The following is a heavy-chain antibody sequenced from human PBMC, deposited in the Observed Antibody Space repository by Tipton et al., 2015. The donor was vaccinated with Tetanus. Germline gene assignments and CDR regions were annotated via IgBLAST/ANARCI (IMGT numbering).Heavy chain of an antibody. CDR3: ARRRSAVLGGSYHWYFDL. V-gene: IGHV5-51*01. D-gene: IGHD2-15*01. CDR1: GYNFSYYS. J-gene: IGHJ2*01. Sequence: QLVQSGAVVQKPGESLKISCQGSGYNFSYYSIGWVRHTPGKGLEWMGIVDPRDSGATYGPSFQGQVTISTDKSISTAYVQWGSLQPSDTAIYYCARRRSAVLGGSYHWYFDLWGRGTLVIVSS. CDR2: VDPRDSGA.